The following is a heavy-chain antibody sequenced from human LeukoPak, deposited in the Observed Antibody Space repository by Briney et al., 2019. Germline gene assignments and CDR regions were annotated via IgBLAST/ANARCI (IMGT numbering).Heavy chain of an antibody. Sequence: GGSLRLSCAASGFTFSSYAMHWVRQAPGKGLEWVAVISYDGSNKYYADSVKGRFTISRDNSKNTLYLQMNSLRAEDTAVYYCASPEVDYWGQGTLVTVSS. CDR1: GFTFSSYA. V-gene: IGHV3-30-3*01. CDR3: ASPEVDY. CDR2: ISYDGSNK. J-gene: IGHJ4*02.